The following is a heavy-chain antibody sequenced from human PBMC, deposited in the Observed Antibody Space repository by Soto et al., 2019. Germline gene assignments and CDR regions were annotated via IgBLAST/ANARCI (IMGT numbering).Heavy chain of an antibody. D-gene: IGHD6-19*01. Sequence: QVQLQESGPGLVKPSGTLSLTCAVSGDSIDSNHWWSWVRQPPGKGLEWIGEIHHSGSTNYNPSLKTRXTXSXXKSKNQVALNLTSVTAADTAFYYCARTTTGYRSGWYNWFDTWGQGTLVTVSS. J-gene: IGHJ5*02. CDR2: IHHSGST. CDR3: ARTTTGYRSGWYNWFDT. CDR1: GDSIDSNHW. V-gene: IGHV4-4*02.